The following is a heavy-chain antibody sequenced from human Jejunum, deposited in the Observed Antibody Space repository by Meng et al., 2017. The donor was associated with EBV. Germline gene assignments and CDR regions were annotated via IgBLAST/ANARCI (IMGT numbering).Heavy chain of an antibody. J-gene: IGHJ4*02. V-gene: IGHV3-15*01. CDR2: SKRTTDGGTT. CDR3: TDVGGDMI. Sequence: RLVGWGGGLVRGGGSVGVSCAAAGLTCASCGRAWVGQGPGRGVGGVGRSKRTTDGGTTDYAARVKGRFTISRDDSKNTLYLKMNSLKTEDTAVYYCTDVGGDMIWGQGILVTVSS. D-gene: IGHD3-16*01. CDR1: GLTCASCG.